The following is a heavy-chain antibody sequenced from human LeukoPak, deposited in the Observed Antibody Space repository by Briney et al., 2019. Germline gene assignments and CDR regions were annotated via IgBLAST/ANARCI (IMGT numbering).Heavy chain of an antibody. Sequence: QTGGSLRLSCAASGFTFSSYEMHWVRQAPGKGLEWVSYISSSGSTIYYTDSVKGRFTIYRDNAKNSLYLQMNSLRAEDTAVYYCAELGITMIGGVWGKGTTVTISS. V-gene: IGHV3-48*03. CDR2: ISSSGSTI. J-gene: IGHJ6*04. D-gene: IGHD3-10*02. CDR1: GFTFSSYE. CDR3: AELGITMIGGV.